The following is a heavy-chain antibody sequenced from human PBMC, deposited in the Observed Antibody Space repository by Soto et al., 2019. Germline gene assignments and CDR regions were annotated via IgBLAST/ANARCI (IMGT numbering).Heavy chain of an antibody. D-gene: IGHD5-12*01. CDR2: IYWDDDK. CDR1: GFSLSSIGMG. V-gene: IGHV2-5*02. Sequence: QITVKESGLTLVKPTETLTLTCTFSGFSLSSIGMGVGWIRQPPGKALEWLALIYWDDDKRYSPSLSSRLTITKDPSKNQVDLTMTNMDPVDTATYYCARLTRGVYDLDRLWEKVDYWGQGTLVTVSS. J-gene: IGHJ4*02. CDR3: ARLTRGVYDLDRLWEKVDY.